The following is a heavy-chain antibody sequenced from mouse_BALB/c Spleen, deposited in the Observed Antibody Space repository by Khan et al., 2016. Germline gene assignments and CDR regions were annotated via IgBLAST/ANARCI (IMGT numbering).Heavy chain of an antibody. Sequence: QIQLVQSGPELKKPGKTVKISCKASGYTFTNYGMNWVKQAPGKGLKWMGWINTYSGESTYADDFKGRFAFSLETSANTAYLQINHLKNEDTATDSGARYCDYDGSSRYFDVWGAGTTVTVSS. CDR2: INTYSGES. J-gene: IGHJ1*01. CDR1: GYTFTNYG. V-gene: IGHV9-3-1*01. D-gene: IGHD1-1*01. CDR3: ARYCDYDGSSRYFDV.